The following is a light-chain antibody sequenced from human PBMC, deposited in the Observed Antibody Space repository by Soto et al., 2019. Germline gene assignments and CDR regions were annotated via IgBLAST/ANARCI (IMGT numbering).Light chain of an antibody. CDR2: RDN. Sequence: QSVLTQPPSASVTPGQRVTISCSGSSSNIGRNYVYWYQQLPGTAPKLLIYRDNLRPSGVPDRFSGSKSGTSASLVISGLRSEDEADYYCSSYTNTKSFYVFGTGTKLTVL. CDR1: SSNIGRNY. J-gene: IGLJ1*01. CDR3: SSYTNTKSFYV. V-gene: IGLV1-47*01.